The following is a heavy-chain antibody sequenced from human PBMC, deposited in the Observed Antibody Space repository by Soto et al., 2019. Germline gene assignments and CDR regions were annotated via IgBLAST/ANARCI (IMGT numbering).Heavy chain of an antibody. CDR1: GGSISYEYYH. J-gene: IGHJ6*02. V-gene: IGHV4-30-4*08. CDR2: IHYSGSI. D-gene: IGHD2-21*02. Sequence: QVQLQKSGPGLVKPSQTLSLTCTVSGGSISYEYYHWTWIRQSPGKGLEWIGYIHYSGSIIYNPSCKSRVTISVDTSKNQFSLQLSSVTAADTAVYFCAREDDGGDRDYYGLDVWGQGTTVTVSS. CDR3: AREDDGGDRDYYGLDV.